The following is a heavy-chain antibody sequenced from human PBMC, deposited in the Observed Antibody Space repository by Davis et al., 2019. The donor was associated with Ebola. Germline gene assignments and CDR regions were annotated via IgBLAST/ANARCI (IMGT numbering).Heavy chain of an antibody. CDR2: ISYDGSNK. CDR1: GFPFSSYT. CDR3: ARAYYYDGSGYLGLYYFDY. V-gene: IGHV3-30-3*01. Sequence: PGGSLRLSCAASGFPFSSYTMHWVRQAPGKGLEWVAVISYDGSNKYYADSVKGRFTISRDNSRNTLYLQMNSLRAEDTAVYYCARAYYYDGSGYLGLYYFDYWGQGTLVTVSS. D-gene: IGHD3-22*01. J-gene: IGHJ4*02.